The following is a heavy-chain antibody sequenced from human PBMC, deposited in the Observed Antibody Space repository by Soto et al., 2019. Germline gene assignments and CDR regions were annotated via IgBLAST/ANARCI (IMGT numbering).Heavy chain of an antibody. Sequence: QVQLQESGPGLVKPSQTLSLTCTVSGGSISSGGYYWSCIRQHPGKGLEWIGSIDYSGSSYYNPSLKSRVTLSVDTSKNQFALKLSSVTAADTAVYYCARSLATTEAFDIWGQGTMVTVSS. D-gene: IGHD4-17*01. CDR2: IDYSGSS. CDR1: GGSISSGGYY. V-gene: IGHV4-31*03. CDR3: ARSLATTEAFDI. J-gene: IGHJ3*02.